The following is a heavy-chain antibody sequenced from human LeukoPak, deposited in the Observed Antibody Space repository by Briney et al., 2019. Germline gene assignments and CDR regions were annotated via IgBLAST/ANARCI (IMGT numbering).Heavy chain of an antibody. CDR1: GFTFDDYT. V-gene: IGHV3-43*01. J-gene: IGHJ4*02. Sequence: GGSLRLSCAASGFTFDDYTMHWVRQAPGKGLEWVSLISWDGGSTYYADSVKGRFTISRDNSKNSLYLQMNSLRTEDTALYYCAKDGSTVGTRGSVDYGGQGTLVTVSA. D-gene: IGHD4-23*01. CDR2: ISWDGGST. CDR3: AKDGSTVGTRGSVDY.